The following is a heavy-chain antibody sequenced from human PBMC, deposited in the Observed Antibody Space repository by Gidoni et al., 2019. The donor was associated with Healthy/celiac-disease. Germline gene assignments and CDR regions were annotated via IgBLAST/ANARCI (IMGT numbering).Heavy chain of an antibody. CDR3: ARGSDSSGYSPPDY. J-gene: IGHJ4*02. Sequence: QVQLVESGGGGVQPGRSLRLSCAASGFTFSSYAMHWVRQAPGKGLEWVAVISYDGSNKYYADSVKGRFTISRDNSKNTLYLQMNSLRAEDTAVYYCARGSDSSGYSPPDYWGQGTLVTVSS. CDR2: ISYDGSNK. V-gene: IGHV3-30-3*01. CDR1: GFTFSSYA. D-gene: IGHD3-22*01.